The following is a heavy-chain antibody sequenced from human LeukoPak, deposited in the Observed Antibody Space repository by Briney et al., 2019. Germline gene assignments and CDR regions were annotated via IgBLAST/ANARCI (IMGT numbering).Heavy chain of an antibody. Sequence: GGSLRLSCAASGFTLSHYGMTWVRQAPGKGLEWVSYISSSGSTIYYADSVKGRFTISRDNAKNSLYLQMNSLRAEDTAVYYCAELGITMIGGVWGKGTTVTISS. CDR1: GFTLSHYG. V-gene: IGHV3-48*04. CDR2: ISSSGSTI. D-gene: IGHD3-10*02. CDR3: AELGITMIGGV. J-gene: IGHJ6*04.